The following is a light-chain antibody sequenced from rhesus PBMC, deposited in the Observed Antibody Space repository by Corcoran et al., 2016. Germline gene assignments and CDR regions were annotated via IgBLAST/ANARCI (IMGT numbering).Light chain of an antibody. Sequence: DIQMTQSPSSLSASVGDPVTITCRASRSISSWLAWYQQKPGRATTVLISKASSLQSGVPSRFRGSGSGTDVTLTVSSLQSEELATYYCQQYASRPRTFGQGTKVEI. CDR2: KAS. J-gene: IGKJ1*01. CDR1: RSISSW. CDR3: QQYASRPRT. V-gene: IGKV1-22*01.